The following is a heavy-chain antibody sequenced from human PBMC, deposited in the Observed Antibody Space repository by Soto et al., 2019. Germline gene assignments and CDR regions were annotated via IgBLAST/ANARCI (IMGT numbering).Heavy chain of an antibody. CDR1: GGSISSGGYY. Sequence: SETLSLTCTVSGGSISSGGYYWSWIRQHPGKGLEWIGYIYYSGSTYYNPSLKSRVTISVDTSKNQFSLKLSSVTAADTAVYSCARVSGKNYFDYWGQGTLVTVSS. V-gene: IGHV4-31*03. J-gene: IGHJ4*02. CDR3: ARVSGKNYFDY. CDR2: IYYSGST.